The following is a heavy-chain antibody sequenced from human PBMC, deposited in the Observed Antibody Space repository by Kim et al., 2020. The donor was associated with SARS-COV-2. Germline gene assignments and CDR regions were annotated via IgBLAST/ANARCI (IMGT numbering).Heavy chain of an antibody. Sequence: SETLSITCAVYGGSFSGYYWSWIRQPPGKGLEWIGEINHSGSTNYNPSLKSRVTISVDTSKNQFSLKLSSVTAADTAVYSCARRTGRGQWIQLWSNGLD. D-gene: IGHD5-18*01. V-gene: IGHV4-34*01. CDR3: ARRTGRGQWIQLWSNGLD. CDR1: GGSFSGYY. J-gene: IGHJ4*01. CDR2: INHSGST.